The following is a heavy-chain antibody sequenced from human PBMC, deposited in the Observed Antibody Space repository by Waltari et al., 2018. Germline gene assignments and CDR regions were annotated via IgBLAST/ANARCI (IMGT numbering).Heavy chain of an antibody. CDR3: AREDTYYYDSSGYYYGY. CDR2: IYYSGST. V-gene: IGHV4-59*01. D-gene: IGHD3-22*01. CDR1: GGSISSYY. Sequence: QVQLQESGPGLVKPSETLSLTCTVSGGSISSYYWRWIRHHHGKGLEWIGYIYYSGSTNYNPSLKSRVTISVDTSKNQFSLKLSSVTAADTAVYYCAREDTYYYDSSGYYYGYWGQGTLVTVSS. J-gene: IGHJ4*02.